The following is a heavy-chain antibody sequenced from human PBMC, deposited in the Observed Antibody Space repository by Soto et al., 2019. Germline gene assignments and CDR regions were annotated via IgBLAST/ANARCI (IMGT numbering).Heavy chain of an antibody. CDR1: GGSFSSYY. CDR3: ARWSNFSYCSSTCCHDHWFDP. CDR2: INHSGST. Sequence: PSETLSLTCAVYGGSFSSYYWSWVRQPPGKGLEWVWAINHSGSTNYNPSLKSRVTISVEKSKNPFYLKMSCVAAADTAVYYCARWSNFSYCSSTCCHDHWFDPWGQGTLVTVSS. J-gene: IGHJ5*02. D-gene: IGHD2-2*01. V-gene: IGHV4-34*01.